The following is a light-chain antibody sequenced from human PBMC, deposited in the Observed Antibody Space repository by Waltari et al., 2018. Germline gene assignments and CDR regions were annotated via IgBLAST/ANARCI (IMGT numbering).Light chain of an antibody. CDR3: QQYNSYLSS. Sequence: IPMTQSPSTLSASVGYSVPITCRASQNIGTWGAWYQQKPGKAPKLLIFDGSTLESGVPSRFSGSASGTDFTLTINSLQPDDFASYFCQQYNSYLSSFGQGTKLEI. CDR1: QNIGTW. J-gene: IGKJ2*01. CDR2: DGS. V-gene: IGKV1-5*01.